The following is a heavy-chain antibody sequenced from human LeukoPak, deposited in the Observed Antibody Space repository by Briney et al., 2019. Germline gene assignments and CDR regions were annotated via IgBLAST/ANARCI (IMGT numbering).Heavy chain of an antibody. CDR2: IDHSGST. CDR1: GYSISSGYY. J-gene: IGHJ4*02. V-gene: IGHV4-38-2*02. CDR3: ARDSALAQAVMFDY. D-gene: IGHD6-19*01. Sequence: PSETLSLTCTVSGYSISSGYYWGWIRPPPGKGLEWTGSIDHSGSTYYNPSLKSRITISVDTSKNQFSLKLSSVTAAHTAVYYCARDSALAQAVMFDYWGQGTLGTVSS.